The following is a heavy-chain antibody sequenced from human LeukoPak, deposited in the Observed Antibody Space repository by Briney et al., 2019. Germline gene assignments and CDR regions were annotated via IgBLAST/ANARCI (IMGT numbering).Heavy chain of an antibody. V-gene: IGHV4-39*01. CDR3: ARHTYYYDSSGYLYPRAFDI. Sequence: SETLSLTCTVSGGSISSSSYYWGWIRQPPGKGLEWIVSIYYSGSTYYNPSLKSRVTISVDTSKNQFSLKLSSVTAADTAVYYCARHTYYYDSSGYLYPRAFDIWGQGTMVTVSS. D-gene: IGHD3-22*01. CDR1: GGSISSSSYY. J-gene: IGHJ3*02. CDR2: IYYSGST.